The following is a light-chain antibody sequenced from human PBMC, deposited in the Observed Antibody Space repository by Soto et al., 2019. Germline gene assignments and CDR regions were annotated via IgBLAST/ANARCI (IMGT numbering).Light chain of an antibody. Sequence: QSVLTQPPSASGSPGQSVTISCTGTSSDAGGYNYVSWYQQHPGKAPKLMIYDVSKRPSGVPDRFSGSKSGNTASLTVSGLQAEDEADYYCSSYAGNHIVFGTGTKVTVL. V-gene: IGLV2-8*01. J-gene: IGLJ1*01. CDR3: SSYAGNHIV. CDR1: SSDAGGYNY. CDR2: DVS.